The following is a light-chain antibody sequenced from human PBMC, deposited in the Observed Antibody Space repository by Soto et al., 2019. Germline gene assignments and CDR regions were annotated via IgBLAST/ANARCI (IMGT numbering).Light chain of an antibody. Sequence: EIVMTQSPATLSVSPGERATLSCRASQSVSSNLAWYQQKPGQAPRLLIYGASTRATGIPARFSGSASGTEFTLTISSLQSEDFAVYYCQLYNNWPITFGQGTRLEIK. CDR2: GAS. J-gene: IGKJ5*01. V-gene: IGKV3D-15*01. CDR3: QLYNNWPIT. CDR1: QSVSSN.